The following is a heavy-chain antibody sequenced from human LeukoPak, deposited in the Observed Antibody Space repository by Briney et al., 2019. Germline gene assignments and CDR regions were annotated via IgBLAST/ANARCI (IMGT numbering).Heavy chain of an antibody. CDR2: IYYSGST. CDR1: GGSISSSSYY. V-gene: IGHV4-39*01. J-gene: IGHJ6*03. D-gene: IGHD3-10*01. Sequence: SETLSLTCTVSGGSISSSSYYWGWIRQPPGKGLEWVGSIYYSGSTYYNPSLKSRVTISVDTSKNQFSLKLSSVTAADTAVYYCARGFYGSGSYSPPYYYMDVWGKGTTVTISS. CDR3: ARGFYGSGSYSPPYYYMDV.